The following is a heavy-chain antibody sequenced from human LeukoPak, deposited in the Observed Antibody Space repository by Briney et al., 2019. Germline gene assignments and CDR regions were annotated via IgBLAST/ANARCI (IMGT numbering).Heavy chain of an antibody. CDR3: ATSHTVTTGRSWSN. CDR1: GYSISNGYY. CDR2: TYHSGST. D-gene: IGHD4-17*01. Sequence: SETLSLTCAVSGYSISNGYYWGWIRQPPGKGLERIGTTYHSGSTNYNPSLKSRITISVDTSKNQFSLQLSSVTAADTAVYYCATSHTVTTGRSWSNWGQGTLVTVSS. V-gene: IGHV4-38-2*01. J-gene: IGHJ4*02.